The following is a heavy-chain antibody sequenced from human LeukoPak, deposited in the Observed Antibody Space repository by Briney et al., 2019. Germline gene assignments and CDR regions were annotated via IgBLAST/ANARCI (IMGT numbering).Heavy chain of an antibody. D-gene: IGHD3-9*01. Sequence: PSETLSLTCTVSGASISSNYWSWIRQPPGKGLEWVGYIYDSGSTSYNPSLKSRVTISVDTSKNQFSLKVTSLTAADTAVYYCARSKDILTGYCFDYWGQGTLVTVSS. CDR1: GASISSNY. J-gene: IGHJ4*02. CDR3: ARSKDILTGYCFDY. V-gene: IGHV4-59*01. CDR2: IYDSGST.